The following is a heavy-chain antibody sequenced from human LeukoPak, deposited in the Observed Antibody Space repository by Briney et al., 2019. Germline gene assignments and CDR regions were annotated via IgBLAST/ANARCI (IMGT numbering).Heavy chain of an antibody. Sequence: PGGSLRLSCATSGFIFSSYSMNWVRQAPGKGLEWVSYISRSSRTIYYADSAKGRFTISRDNAKNSLYLQMNSLRAEDTAVYYCARDFHVRNYDIGGYSYWGQGTLVTVSS. CDR1: GFIFSSYS. V-gene: IGHV3-48*01. CDR2: ISRSSRTI. D-gene: IGHD3-22*01. CDR3: ARDFHVRNYDIGGYSY. J-gene: IGHJ4*02.